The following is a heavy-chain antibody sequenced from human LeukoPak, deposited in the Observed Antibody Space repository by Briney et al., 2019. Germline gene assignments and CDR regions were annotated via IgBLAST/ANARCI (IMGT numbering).Heavy chain of an antibody. D-gene: IGHD4-11*01. Sequence: SGGSLRLSCAASGFTFSSYGMHWVRQAPGKGLEWVAVISYDGSNKYYADSVKGRFTISRDNSKNTLYLQMNSLRAEDTAVYYCAKGLPFDYWGQGTLVTVSS. CDR3: AKGLPFDY. V-gene: IGHV3-30*18. J-gene: IGHJ4*02. CDR1: GFTFSSYG. CDR2: ISYDGSNK.